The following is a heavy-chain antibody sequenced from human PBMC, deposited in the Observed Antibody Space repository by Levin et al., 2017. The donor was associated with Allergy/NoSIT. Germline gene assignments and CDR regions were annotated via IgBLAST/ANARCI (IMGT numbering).Heavy chain of an antibody. J-gene: IGHJ3*02. D-gene: IGHD5-24*01. Sequence: GGSLRLSCAASGFTFSSYAMHWVRQAPGKGLEWVAVISYDGSNKYYADSVKGRFTISRDNSKNTLYLQMNSLRAEDTAVYYCARDPVEMTTLTTGAFDIWGQGTMVTVSS. V-gene: IGHV3-30-3*01. CDR2: ISYDGSNK. CDR1: GFTFSSYA. CDR3: ARDPVEMTTLTTGAFDI.